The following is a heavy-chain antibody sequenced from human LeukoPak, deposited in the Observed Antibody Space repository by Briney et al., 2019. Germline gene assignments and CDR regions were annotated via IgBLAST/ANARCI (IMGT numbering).Heavy chain of an antibody. CDR1: GFTFSSYS. V-gene: IGHV3-21*04. CDR2: ISSSSSYI. Sequence: PGGSLRLSCAASGFTFSSYSMNWVRQAPGKGLEWVSSISSSSSYIYYADSVKGRFTISRDNAKNSLYLQMNSLRAEDTAVYYCASAYDSSGKVDYWGQGTLVTVSS. D-gene: IGHD3-22*01. J-gene: IGHJ4*02. CDR3: ASAYDSSGKVDY.